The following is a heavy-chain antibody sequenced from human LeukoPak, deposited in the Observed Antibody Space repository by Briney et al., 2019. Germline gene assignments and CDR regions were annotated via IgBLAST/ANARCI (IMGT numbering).Heavy chain of an antibody. Sequence: SVKVSCKASGGTFSSYAISWVRQASGQGLEWMGGIIPIFGTANYAQKFQGRVTITADESTSTAYMELSSLRSEDTAVYYCASSWTYYYDSSGYSGRIWGQGTMVTVSS. CDR1: GGTFSSYA. CDR2: IIPIFGTA. J-gene: IGHJ3*02. CDR3: ASSWTYYYDSSGYSGRI. D-gene: IGHD3-22*01. V-gene: IGHV1-69*13.